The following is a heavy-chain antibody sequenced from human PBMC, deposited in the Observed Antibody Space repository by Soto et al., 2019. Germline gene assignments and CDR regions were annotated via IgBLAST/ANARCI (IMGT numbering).Heavy chain of an antibody. Sequence: QVQLVQSGAEVKKPGSSVKVSCKASGGTFSSYTISWVRQAPGQGREWMGRIIPILGIANYAQKFQGSVTITADKSTRTAYMELSSLRSEDTAVEYCASWVHSSSSWFNSAEYFQHWGQGTLVTVSS. D-gene: IGHD6-13*01. V-gene: IGHV1-69*02. J-gene: IGHJ1*01. CDR3: ASWVHSSSSWFNSAEYFQH. CDR2: IIPILGIA. CDR1: GGTFSSYT.